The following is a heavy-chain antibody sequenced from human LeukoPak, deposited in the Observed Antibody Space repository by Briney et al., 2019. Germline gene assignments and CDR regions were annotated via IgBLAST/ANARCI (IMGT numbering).Heavy chain of an antibody. CDR2: MNPNSGNT. V-gene: IGHV1-8*03. CDR3: AREDYYDSGSNDY. CDR1: GYTFTTYD. Sequence: ASVKVSCKASGYTFTTYDITWARQATGQGLEWMGWMNPNSGNTAYVQKFQGRVTITRNTSISTAYMELSSLRSEDTAVYYCAREDYYDSGSNDYWGQGTLVTVSS. D-gene: IGHD3-22*01. J-gene: IGHJ4*02.